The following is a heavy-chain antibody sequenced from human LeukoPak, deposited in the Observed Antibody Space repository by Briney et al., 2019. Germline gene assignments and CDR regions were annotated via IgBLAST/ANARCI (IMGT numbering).Heavy chain of an antibody. V-gene: IGHV3-11*01. Sequence: GGSLRLSCAASGFTFSDYYMSWIRQAPGKGLEWVSYFSSSGSTIYYADSVKGRFTISRDNAKNSLYLQMNSLRAEDTAVYYCARDYGYYDSSGYGDWGQGTLVTVSS. CDR2: FSSSGSTI. CDR1: GFTFSDYY. J-gene: IGHJ4*02. CDR3: ARDYGYYDSSGYGD. D-gene: IGHD3-22*01.